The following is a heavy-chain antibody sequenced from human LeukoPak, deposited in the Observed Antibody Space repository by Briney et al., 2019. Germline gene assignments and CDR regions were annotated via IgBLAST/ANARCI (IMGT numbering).Heavy chain of an antibody. V-gene: IGHV4-30-4*01. J-gene: IGHJ5*02. CDR1: GGSISSGDYY. Sequence: PSETLSLTCTVSGGSISSGDYYWSWIRQPPGKGLEWIGYIYYSGSTYYNPSLKSRVTISVDTSKNQLSLKLSSVTAADTAVYYCARGKSYYGSGSYYPNWFDPWGQGTLVTVSS. CDR2: IYYSGST. D-gene: IGHD3-10*01. CDR3: ARGKSYYGSGSYYPNWFDP.